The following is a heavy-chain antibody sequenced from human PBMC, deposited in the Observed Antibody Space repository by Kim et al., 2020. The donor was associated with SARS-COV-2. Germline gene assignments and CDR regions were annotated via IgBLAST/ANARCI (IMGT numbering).Heavy chain of an antibody. D-gene: IGHD2-15*01. Sequence: GESLKISCKGSGYSFTSYWIGWVRQMPGKGLEWMGIIYPGDSDTRYSPSFQGQVTISADKSISTAYLQWSSLKASDTAMYYCARPVLGVEGGTYYFDYWGQGTLVTVSS. V-gene: IGHV5-51*01. CDR2: IYPGDSDT. CDR3: ARPVLGVEGGTYYFDY. J-gene: IGHJ4*02. CDR1: GYSFTSYW.